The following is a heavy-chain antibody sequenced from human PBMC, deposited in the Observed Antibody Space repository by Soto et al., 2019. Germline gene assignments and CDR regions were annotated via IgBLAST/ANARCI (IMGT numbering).Heavy chain of an antibody. CDR1: GFTFSSYS. V-gene: IGHV3-21*01. D-gene: IGHD6-13*01. CDR3: ARVSGVAAGLNDY. J-gene: IGHJ4*02. CDR2: ISSSSSYI. Sequence: GGSLRLSCAASGFTFSSYSMNWVRQAPGKGLEWVSSISSSSSYIYYADSVKGRFTISRDNAKNSLYLQMNSLRAEDTAVYYCARVSGVAAGLNDYWGQGTLVTVSS.